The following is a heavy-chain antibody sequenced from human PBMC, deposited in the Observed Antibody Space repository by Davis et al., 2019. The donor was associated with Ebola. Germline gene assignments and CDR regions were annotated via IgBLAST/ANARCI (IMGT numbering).Heavy chain of an antibody. CDR1: GGSFSDYY. D-gene: IGHD3-3*01. CDR2: INHTGST. V-gene: IGHV4-34*01. Sequence: SETLSLTCAVYGGSFSDYYWTWIRQPPGKGLEWIGEINHTGSTNSNPSLKSRVTISVDTSKNQFSLKLSSVTAADTAVYYCARGNGYYTRDFDYWGQGTLVTVSS. J-gene: IGHJ4*02. CDR3: ARGNGYYTRDFDY.